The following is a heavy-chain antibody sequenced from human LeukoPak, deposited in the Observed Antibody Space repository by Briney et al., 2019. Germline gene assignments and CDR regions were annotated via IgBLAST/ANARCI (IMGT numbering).Heavy chain of an antibody. Sequence: SQTLSLTCAISGDSVSSNSAAWNWLRQSPSRGLEWLGRTYYRSKWHNDYAISVKSRITISPDTSKNQFSLQLNSATPADTAVYYCARQDSGYIDYWGQGTLVTVSS. CDR2: TYYRSKWHN. V-gene: IGHV6-1*01. J-gene: IGHJ4*02. CDR3: ARQDSGYIDY. CDR1: GDSVSSNSAA. D-gene: IGHD3-22*01.